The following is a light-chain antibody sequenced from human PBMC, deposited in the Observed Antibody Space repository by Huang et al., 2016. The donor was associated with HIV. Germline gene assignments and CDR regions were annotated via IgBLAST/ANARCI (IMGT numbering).Light chain of an antibody. J-gene: IGKJ1*01. CDR3: QQLNSYPRT. CDR2: AAS. V-gene: IGKV1-9*01. Sequence: IQLTQSPSSLSASVGDRVTITCRASQDISSYLAWYQEKSGKAPKLLIYAASTLQSGVPSRFSVGGSGTDFTLTISSLQSEDFATYYCQQLNSYPRTFGQGTKVEIK. CDR1: QDISSY.